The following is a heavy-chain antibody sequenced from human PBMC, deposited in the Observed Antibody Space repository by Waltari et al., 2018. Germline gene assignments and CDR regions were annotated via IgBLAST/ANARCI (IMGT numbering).Heavy chain of an antibody. Sequence: QVQLVESGGGVVQPGRSLRLSCAASGFTFSNYGFPWVRQAPGKGLEWVAVIWYDGSNKYYADSVKGRFTISRDNSKNTLYLQMNSLRGEDTAVYNCARAPDYGVSWYFDLWGRGTLVTVSS. D-gene: IGHD4-17*01. CDR3: ARAPDYGVSWYFDL. J-gene: IGHJ2*01. CDR2: IWYDGSNK. V-gene: IGHV3-33*01. CDR1: GFTFSNYG.